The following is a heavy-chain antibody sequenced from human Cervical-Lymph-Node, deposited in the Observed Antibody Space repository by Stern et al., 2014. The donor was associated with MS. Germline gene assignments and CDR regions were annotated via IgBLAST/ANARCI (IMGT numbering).Heavy chain of an antibody. Sequence: EDQLVESGGGLVKPGGSLRLSCADSGFTFSRHSMTWLRQAPGKGLEWVASISRTSEYIFYAGSVKGRFTISRDNAKNSLYLQMNSLRAEDTAVYYCARERPGGSCPDYWGQGTLVTVSS. V-gene: IGHV3-21*01. J-gene: IGHJ4*02. CDR1: GFTFSRHS. CDR2: ISRTSEYI. CDR3: ARERPGGSCPDY. D-gene: IGHD2-15*01.